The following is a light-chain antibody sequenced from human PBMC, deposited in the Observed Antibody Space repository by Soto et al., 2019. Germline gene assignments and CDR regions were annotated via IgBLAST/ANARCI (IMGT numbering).Light chain of an antibody. J-gene: IGKJ1*01. CDR2: DAS. CDR1: QSVSSY. V-gene: IGKV3-11*01. Sequence: DIVLTQSPATLSLSPGERATLSCRASQSVSSYLAWYQQRPGQALRLLIYDASNRATGIPARFSGSGSGTDFTLTISSLEPEDFAVYYCVQRSTWPWTIGQGSKVEIK. CDR3: VQRSTWPWT.